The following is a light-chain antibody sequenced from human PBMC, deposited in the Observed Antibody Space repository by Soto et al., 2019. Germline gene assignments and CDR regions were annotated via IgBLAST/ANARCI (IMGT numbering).Light chain of an antibody. CDR3: MQRREFPIT. CDR2: TLS. J-gene: IGKJ5*01. V-gene: IGKV2-40*01. CDR1: QSLVDSADGKTY. Sequence: DIVMTQTPLSLPVTPGEPASISSRSRQSLVDSADGKTYLDWYVQKPGKSPQXXIYTLSSRASGVPDRFSGIGSRTDFTLKISRVEAEDVGVDYCMQRREFPITFGQGTRLEIK.